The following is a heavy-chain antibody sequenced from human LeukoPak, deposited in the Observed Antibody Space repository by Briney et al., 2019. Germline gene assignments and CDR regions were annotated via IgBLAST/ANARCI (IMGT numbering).Heavy chain of an antibody. Sequence: SETLSLTCTVSGGSFSGYYWSWIRQPPGKGLEWIGEINHSGSTNYNPSVKSRVTISVDTSKNQFSLKLTSVTAADTAEYFCARRSHYSRSSGNNCWGQGTLVTVSS. CDR1: GGSFSGYY. CDR3: ARRSHYSRSSGNNC. CDR2: INHSGST. D-gene: IGHD6-6*01. V-gene: IGHV4-34*01. J-gene: IGHJ4*02.